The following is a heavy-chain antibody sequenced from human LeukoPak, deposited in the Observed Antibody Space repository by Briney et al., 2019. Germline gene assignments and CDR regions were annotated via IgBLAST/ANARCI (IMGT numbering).Heavy chain of an antibody. D-gene: IGHD1-1*01. CDR2: IRYDGSNK. CDR3: ATGFFYFYYMDV. J-gene: IGHJ6*03. V-gene: IGHV3-30*02. Sequence: GGSLRLSCAASGFTFSNYGMHWVRQAPGKGLEWVTFIRYDGSNKYSADSVKGRFTVSRDNSKNTLYLQMNSLRAEDTAVYYCATGFFYFYYMDVWGKGTTVTISS. CDR1: GFTFSNYG.